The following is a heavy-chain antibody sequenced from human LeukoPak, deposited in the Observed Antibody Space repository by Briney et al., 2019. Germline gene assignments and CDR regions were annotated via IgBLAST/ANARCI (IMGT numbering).Heavy chain of an antibody. J-gene: IGHJ4*02. CDR1: GFTFTRYA. Sequence: GGSLRLSCAASGFTFTRYAMSWVRQAPGKGLEWVSSISSSSSFLHYADSVKGRFTTSRDNAKNSLYLQLNSLRADDTAVYYCARESRYCSSTSCQFDYWGQGTLVTVSS. D-gene: IGHD2-2*01. CDR3: ARESRYCSSTSCQFDY. V-gene: IGHV3-21*01. CDR2: ISSSSSFL.